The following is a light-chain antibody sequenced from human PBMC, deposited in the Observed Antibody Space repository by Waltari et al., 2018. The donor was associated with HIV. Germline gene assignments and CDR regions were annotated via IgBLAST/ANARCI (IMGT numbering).Light chain of an antibody. CDR2: LAS. CDR3: QQDFSKPRT. V-gene: IGKV4-1*01. CDR1: QSVLHSSNRNNY. J-gene: IGKJ1*01. Sequence: DIVMTQSPDSLVVSLGERATINCKSSQSVLHSSNRNNYLAWYQQKQGQPPKLLIYLASSRGSRVPDRFICSGSGTDFPLTISSLQAEDVAVYYCQQDFSKPRTFGQGTKVEIK.